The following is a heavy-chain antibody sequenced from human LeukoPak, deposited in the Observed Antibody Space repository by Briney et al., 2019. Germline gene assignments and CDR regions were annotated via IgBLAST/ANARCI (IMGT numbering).Heavy chain of an antibody. CDR2: IYSGGST. Sequence: GGSLRLSCAASGFTVSSNYMSWVRQAPGKGLEWVSVIYSGGSTYYADSVKGRFTISRDNSKNTLYLQMNSLRAEDTAVYYCARGLGSYSRSSYFDYWGQGTLVTVSS. D-gene: IGHD1-26*01. CDR3: ARGLGSYSRSSYFDY. J-gene: IGHJ4*02. CDR1: GFTVSSNY. V-gene: IGHV3-66*01.